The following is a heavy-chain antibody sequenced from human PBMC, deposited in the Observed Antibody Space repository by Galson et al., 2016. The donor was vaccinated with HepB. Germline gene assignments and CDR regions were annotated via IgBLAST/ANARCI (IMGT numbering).Heavy chain of an antibody. J-gene: IGHJ4*02. CDR3: ARDLGSSWRSGSFDF. D-gene: IGHD6-13*01. V-gene: IGHV3-33*01. CDR2: IWYDGSNK. Sequence: SLRLSCAVSGFTLSGHGLHWVRQAPGKGLEWVAIIWYDGSNKYYADSAKERFTISRDTSKNTLYLQMNSLRAEDTAVYYCARDLGSSWRSGSFDFWGQGSLVTVSS. CDR1: GFTLSGHG.